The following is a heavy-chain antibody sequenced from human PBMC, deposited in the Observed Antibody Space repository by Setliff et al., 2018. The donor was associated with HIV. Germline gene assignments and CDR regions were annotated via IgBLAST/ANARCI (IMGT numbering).Heavy chain of an antibody. D-gene: IGHD2-2*01. CDR1: GDTFSSYA. CDR2: IIPILGIA. J-gene: IGHJ5*02. Sequence: ASVKVSCKASGDTFSSYAISWVRQAPGQGLEWMGGIIPILGIANYAQKFQDRVTITADKSTDTAYMELSSLRSEDTAVYYCARAQYQLLEPPTYNWFDPWGQGTRVTVSS. CDR3: ARAQYQLLEPPTYNWFDP. V-gene: IGHV1-69*10.